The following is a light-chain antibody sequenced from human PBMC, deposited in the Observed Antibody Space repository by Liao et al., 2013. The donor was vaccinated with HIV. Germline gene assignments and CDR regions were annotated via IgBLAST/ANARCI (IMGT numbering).Light chain of an antibody. CDR1: ALPKQY. J-gene: IGLJ3*02. CDR3: QSADSSGTCPV. Sequence: SYELTQPPSVSVSPGQTARITCSGDALPKQYAYWYQQKPGQAPVLVMYYDQNRPSGIPERFSGSSSGTTVTLTISGVQAEDEADYYCQSADSSGTCPVFGGGTKLTVL. CDR2: YDQ. V-gene: IGLV3-25*03.